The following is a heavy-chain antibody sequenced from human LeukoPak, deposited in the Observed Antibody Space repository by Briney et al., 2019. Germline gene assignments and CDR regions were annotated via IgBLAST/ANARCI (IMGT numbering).Heavy chain of an antibody. J-gene: IGHJ6*02. D-gene: IGHD1-26*01. V-gene: IGHV1-69*01. Sequence: SVKVPCKASGGTFSSYAISWVRQAPGQGLEWMGGIIPIFGTANYAQKFQGRVTITADESTSTAYMELSSLRSEDTAVYYCARDPGEATTMSYYYYYGMDVWGQGTTVTVSS. CDR3: ARDPGEATTMSYYYYYGMDV. CDR1: GGTFSSYA. CDR2: IIPIFGTA.